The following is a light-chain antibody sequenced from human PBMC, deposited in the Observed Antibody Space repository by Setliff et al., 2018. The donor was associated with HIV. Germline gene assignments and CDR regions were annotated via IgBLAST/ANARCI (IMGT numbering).Light chain of an antibody. Sequence: DIVMTQSPDSLAVSLGERATINCKSSQSILYSSSNKNYLAWYQKKPGQPPKLLIYWAPTRESGVPDRFSGSGSGTDFTLTISSLQAEDVAVYYCHQYYSTFWTFGQGTKVDIK. V-gene: IGKV4-1*01. CDR3: HQYYSTFWT. J-gene: IGKJ1*01. CDR2: WAP. CDR1: QSILYSSSNKNY.